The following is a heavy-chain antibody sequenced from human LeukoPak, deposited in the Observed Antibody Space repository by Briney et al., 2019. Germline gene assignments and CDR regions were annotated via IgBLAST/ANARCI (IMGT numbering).Heavy chain of an antibody. D-gene: IGHD2-2*02. J-gene: IGHJ4*02. Sequence: SETLSLTCTVSGGSISSGSYYWSWIRQPAGKGLEWIGRIYTSGSTNYNPSLKSRVTISVDTSKNQFSLKLSSVTAADTAVYYSAREERYCSSTSCYIFDYWGQGTLVTVSS. V-gene: IGHV4-61*02. CDR2: IYTSGST. CDR1: GGSISSGSYY. CDR3: AREERYCSSTSCYIFDY.